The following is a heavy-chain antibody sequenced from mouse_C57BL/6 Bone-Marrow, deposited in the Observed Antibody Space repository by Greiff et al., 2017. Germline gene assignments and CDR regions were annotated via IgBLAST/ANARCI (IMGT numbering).Heavy chain of an antibody. D-gene: IGHD1-1*01. Sequence: QVQLQQPGAELVKPGASVKMSCKASGYTFTSYWITWVKPRPGQGLEWIGDIYPGSGSTNYNEKFKSKATLTVDTSSSTAYLQLSSLTSEDSAVYYCARNGTTGYAMDYWGQGTSVTVSS. CDR2: IYPGSGST. J-gene: IGHJ4*01. V-gene: IGHV1-55*01. CDR3: ARNGTTGYAMDY. CDR1: GYTFTSYW.